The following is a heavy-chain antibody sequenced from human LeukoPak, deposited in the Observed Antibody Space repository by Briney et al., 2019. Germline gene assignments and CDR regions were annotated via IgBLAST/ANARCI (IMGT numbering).Heavy chain of an antibody. J-gene: IGHJ6*03. CDR3: ARVGTYGGNFYYYYYYMDV. CDR1: GFTFSSYE. D-gene: IGHD4-23*01. V-gene: IGHV3-48*03. CDR2: ISSSGSTI. Sequence: GGSLRLSCAASGFTFSSYEMNWVRQAPGKGLEWVSYISSSGSTIYYADSVKGRFTISRDNAKNSLYLQMNSLRAEDTAVYYCARVGTYGGNFYYYYYYMDVWGKGTTVTISS.